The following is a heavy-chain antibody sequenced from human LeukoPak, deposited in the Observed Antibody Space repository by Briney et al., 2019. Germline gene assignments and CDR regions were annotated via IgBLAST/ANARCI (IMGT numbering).Heavy chain of an antibody. D-gene: IGHD3-10*01. CDR2: FYTRGST. CDR3: ARVGSDGSYFDS. CDR1: DDSINSYY. J-gene: IGHJ4*02. V-gene: IGHV4-4*07. Sequence: SETLSLTCTVSDDSINSYYWSWIRQPAGKGLEWIGRFYTRGSTHYNPSLESRITMSVDTSKNQFSLKLRSVTAADTAVYYCARVGSDGSYFDSWGQGSLVTVSS.